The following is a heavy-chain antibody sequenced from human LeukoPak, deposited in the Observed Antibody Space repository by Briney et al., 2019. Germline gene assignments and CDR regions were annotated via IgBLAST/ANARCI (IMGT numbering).Heavy chain of an antibody. V-gene: IGHV3-30*04. D-gene: IGHD6-19*01. CDR1: GFTFSNYV. Sequence: PGGSLRLSCAASGFTFSNYVMHWVRQAPGKGLECVAVISNDRSEKYYADSVKGRFTISRDNSRNTLYLQLSGLRAEDTALYYCARDGGYSRGWTYGAGDYWGQGTLVTVSS. CDR2: ISNDRSEK. J-gene: IGHJ4*02. CDR3: ARDGGYSRGWTYGAGDY.